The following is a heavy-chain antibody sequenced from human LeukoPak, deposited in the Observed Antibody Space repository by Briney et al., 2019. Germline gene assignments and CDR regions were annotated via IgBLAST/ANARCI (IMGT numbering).Heavy chain of an antibody. Sequence: SETLSLTCTVSGGSISSYYWSWIRQPPGKGLEWIGYIYYSGSTNYNPSLKSRVTISVDTSKNQFSLKLSSVTAADTAVCYCASLASSGAEYFSTGARAPWSPSPQ. CDR1: GGSISSYY. CDR3: ASLASSGAEYFST. D-gene: IGHD6-6*01. J-gene: IGHJ1*01. CDR2: IYYSGST. V-gene: IGHV4-59*01.